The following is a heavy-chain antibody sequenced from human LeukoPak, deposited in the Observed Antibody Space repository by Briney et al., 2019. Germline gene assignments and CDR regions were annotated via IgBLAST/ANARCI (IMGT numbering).Heavy chain of an antibody. D-gene: IGHD3-3*01. Sequence: SETLSLTCAVYGGSFSGYYWSWIRQPPGKGLEWIGEINHSGSTNYNPSLKSRVTISVDTSKNQFSLKLSSVTAADTAVYYCADYDFGSVYYRDGGQETLVTVPS. V-gene: IGHV4-34*01. CDR2: INHSGST. CDR3: ADYDFGSVYYRD. CDR1: GGSFSGYY. J-gene: IGHJ4*02.